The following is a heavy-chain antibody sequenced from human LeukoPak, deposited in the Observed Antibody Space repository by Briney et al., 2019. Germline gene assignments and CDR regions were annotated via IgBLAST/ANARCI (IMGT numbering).Heavy chain of an antibody. Sequence: GGSLRLSCAASGFTFSNAWMSWVRQAPGKGLEWVGRIKSKTDGGTTDYAAPVKGRFTISRDDSKNTLYLQMNSLKTEDTAVYYCTTEWLLGVQLVDYWGQETLVTLSS. D-gene: IGHD5-18*01. CDR1: GFTFSNAW. CDR2: IKSKTDGGTT. CDR3: TTEWLLGVQLVDY. J-gene: IGHJ4*02. V-gene: IGHV3-15*01.